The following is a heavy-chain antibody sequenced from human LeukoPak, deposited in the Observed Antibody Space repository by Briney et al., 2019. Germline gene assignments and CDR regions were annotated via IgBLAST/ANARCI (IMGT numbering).Heavy chain of an antibody. J-gene: IGHJ3*02. D-gene: IGHD5-12*01. CDR2: INPNTGVT. CDR3: ARGYSGYDSDAFKI. V-gene: IGHV1-2*02. Sequence: GASVKVSCKASGYTFTGYYIHWVRQAPGQGLEWIGWINPNTGVTNYAQKFQGRVTMTRDTPVNTAYMELSRLISDDTAVYYCARGYSGYDSDAFKIWGHGTMVTVSS. CDR1: GYTFTGYY.